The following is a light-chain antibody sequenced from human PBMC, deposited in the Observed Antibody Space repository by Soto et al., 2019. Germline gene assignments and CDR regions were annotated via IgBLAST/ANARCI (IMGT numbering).Light chain of an antibody. V-gene: IGLV2-14*01. J-gene: IGLJ1*01. CDR1: SSDVGGYNY. CDR3: SSFTNTITRYA. CDR2: EVS. Sequence: QSVLTRPASVSGSPGQSITISCTGTSSDVGGYNYVSWFQHHPGKAPKLIIYEVSYRPSGVSNRFSGSKSGDTASLTISGLQAEDEADYYCSSFTNTITRYAFGTGTKV.